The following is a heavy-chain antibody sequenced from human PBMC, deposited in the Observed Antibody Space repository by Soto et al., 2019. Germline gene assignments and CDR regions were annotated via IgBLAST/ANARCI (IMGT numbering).Heavy chain of an antibody. CDR2: IYSGGST. V-gene: IGHV3-53*04. D-gene: IGHD6-6*01. J-gene: IGHJ3*02. CDR1: GLTVSSNY. CDR3: ARGGSSRLSDAFDI. Sequence: GGSLRLSCAASGLTVSSNYMSWVRQAPGKGLEWISVIYSGGSTYYADSLKGRFTISRHNSKNTLYLQMNSLIAEDTVVYYFARGGSSRLSDAFDIWGQGTMVTVS.